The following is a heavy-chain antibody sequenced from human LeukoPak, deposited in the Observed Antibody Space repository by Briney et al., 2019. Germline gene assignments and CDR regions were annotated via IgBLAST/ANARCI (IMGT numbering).Heavy chain of an antibody. CDR3: ATETTAGTLDY. CDR1: GYILTELS. CDR2: FDPEDGEK. D-gene: IGHD6-13*01. J-gene: IGHJ4*02. V-gene: IGHV1-24*01. Sequence: ASVKVSCKVTGYILTELSMHWVRQAPGKGVEWMGGFDPEDGEKLTAQKFQGRVTMTEDTSTDTAYMELSSLRSDDTAVYYCATETTAGTLDYWGQGTLVTVSS.